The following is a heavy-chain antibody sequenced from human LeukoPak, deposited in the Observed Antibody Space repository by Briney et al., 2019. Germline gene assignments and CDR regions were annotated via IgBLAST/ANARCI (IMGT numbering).Heavy chain of an antibody. V-gene: IGHV3-13*04. D-gene: IGHD2-8*01. CDR3: ARGSNTHFDY. CDR2: IGSAGDT. J-gene: IGHJ4*02. CDR1: GFTFSNYD. Sequence: PGGSLRLSCAASGFTFSNYDMNWVRQATGKGLEWVSAIGSAGDTYYPGSVRGRFTMSRENAKNSLYLQMNSLAAGDTAVYYCARGSNTHFDYWGQGILVTVSS.